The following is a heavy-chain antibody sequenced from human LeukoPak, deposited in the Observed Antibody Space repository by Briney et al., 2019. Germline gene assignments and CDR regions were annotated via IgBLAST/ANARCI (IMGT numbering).Heavy chain of an antibody. V-gene: IGHV4-38-2*01. J-gene: IGHJ4*02. Sequence: PSETLSLTCAVSGYSISNGYYWAWIRQPPGKGLEWIGSTYHSGGTYYKPSLKSRVTISVDTSKNQFSLNVNSVTATDTAVYYCARHGGHSGFDPYDFWGQGTLVTVSS. CDR3: ARHGGHSGFDPYDF. CDR1: GYSISNGYY. D-gene: IGHD5-12*01. CDR2: TYHSGGT.